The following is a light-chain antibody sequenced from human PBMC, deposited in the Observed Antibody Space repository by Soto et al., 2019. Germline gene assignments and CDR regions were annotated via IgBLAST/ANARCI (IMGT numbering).Light chain of an antibody. J-gene: IGLJ3*02. Sequence: QAVVTQPPSVSGAPGQRVTISCAGGSSNIGAGYYVHWYQQLPGRAPKLLIYGNTNRPSGVPDRFSGSKSGTSASLAITGLQAEDEADYYCQSHDSSLSGWVFGGGTKLTVL. CDR2: GNT. CDR1: SSNIGAGYY. CDR3: QSHDSSLSGWV. V-gene: IGLV1-40*01.